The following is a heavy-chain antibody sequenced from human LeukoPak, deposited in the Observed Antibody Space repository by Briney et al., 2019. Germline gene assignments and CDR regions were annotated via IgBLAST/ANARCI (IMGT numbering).Heavy chain of an antibody. CDR3: AKGEYDILTGPDY. J-gene: IGHJ4*02. CDR2: INPNSGGT. CDR1: RYTFTDYY. V-gene: IGHV1-2*02. D-gene: IGHD3-9*01. Sequence: ASVKVSCKASRYTFTDYYMHWVRQAPGQGLEWMGWINPNSGGTKYAQKFQGRVTMTRDTSISTAYMELSRLRSDDTAIYYCAKGEYDILTGPDYWGQGTLVTVSS.